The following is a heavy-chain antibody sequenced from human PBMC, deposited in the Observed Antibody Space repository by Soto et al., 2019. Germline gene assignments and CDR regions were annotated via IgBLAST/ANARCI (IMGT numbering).Heavy chain of an antibody. CDR3: ALGGIQLWSFDY. J-gene: IGHJ4*02. D-gene: IGHD5-18*01. V-gene: IGHV3-23*01. Sequence: EVQLLESGGGLVQPGGSLRLSCAASGFTFSSYAMSWVRQAPGKGLEWVSAISGSGGSTYYADSVKGRFTISRDNSKNTLYLQMNSLRAEDTAVYYGALGGIQLWSFDYWGQGTLVTVSS. CDR2: ISGSGGST. CDR1: GFTFSSYA.